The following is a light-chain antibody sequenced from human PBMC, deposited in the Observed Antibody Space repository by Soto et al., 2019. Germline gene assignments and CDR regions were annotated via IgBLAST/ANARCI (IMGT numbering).Light chain of an antibody. CDR1: QGISSY. Sequence: AIRMTQSPSSYSASTGDRVTITCRASQGISSYLAWYQQKPGKAPKLLIYAASTLHTGVPSRFSGSGSGTEFTLSSSSIQPEDFATFICQQINGYPLTFGGGTKVDIK. CDR3: QQINGYPLT. V-gene: IGKV1-8*01. J-gene: IGKJ4*01. CDR2: AAS.